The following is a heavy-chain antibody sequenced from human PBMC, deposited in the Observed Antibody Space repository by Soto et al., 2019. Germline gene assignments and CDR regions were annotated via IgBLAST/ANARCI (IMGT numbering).Heavy chain of an antibody. V-gene: IGHV1-46*01. CDR1: GYTFTSYY. D-gene: IGHD3-22*01. J-gene: IGHJ3*02. CDR3: ARDYYDSSGYQNDAFDI. Sequence: QVQLVQSGAEVKKPGASVKVSCKASGYTFTSYYMHWVRQAPGQGLEWMGIINPSGGSTSYAQKFQGRVTMTSDTSTSTVYMELSSLRSEDTAVYYCARDYYDSSGYQNDAFDIWGQGTMVTVSS. CDR2: INPSGGST.